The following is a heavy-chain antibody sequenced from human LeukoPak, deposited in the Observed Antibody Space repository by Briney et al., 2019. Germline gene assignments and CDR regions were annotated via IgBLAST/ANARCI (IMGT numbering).Heavy chain of an antibody. CDR3: ARGQRIAAAGSSSFGFDP. D-gene: IGHD6-13*01. V-gene: IGHV4-4*02. CDR2: IYHSGST. Sequence: SGTLSLTCAVSGGSISSSNWWSWVRQPPGKGLEWIGEIYHSGSTNYNPSLKSRVTISVDKSKNQFSLKLSSVTAADTAVYYCARGQRIAAAGSSSFGFDPWGQGTLVTVSS. J-gene: IGHJ5*02. CDR1: GGSISSSNW.